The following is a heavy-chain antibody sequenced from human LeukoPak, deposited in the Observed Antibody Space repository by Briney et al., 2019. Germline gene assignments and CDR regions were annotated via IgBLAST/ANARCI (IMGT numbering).Heavy chain of an antibody. J-gene: IGHJ4*02. V-gene: IGHV1-69*05. CDR1: GGTFSSYA. D-gene: IGHD5-24*01. CDR3: AREGDGYRYDY. CDR2: IIPIFGTA. Sequence: SVKVSCKASGGTFSSYAISWVRQAPGQGLEWMGRIIPIFGTANYAQKFQGRVTITTDESTSTAYMELSSLRSGDTAVYYCAREGDGYRYDYWGQGTLVTVSS.